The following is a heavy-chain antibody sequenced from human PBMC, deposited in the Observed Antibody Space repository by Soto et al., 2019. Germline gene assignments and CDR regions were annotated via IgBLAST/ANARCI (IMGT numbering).Heavy chain of an antibody. J-gene: IGHJ5*02. D-gene: IGHD3-10*01. V-gene: IGHV1-18*01. CDR3: ARGEGFGDP. CDR2: ISAYNGNT. Sequence: ASLKVSCKASGYTFSSKGLSWVRQAPGQGLEWMGWISAYNGNTNYAQKLQGRVTMTTDTSTSTAHMELRSLRSDDTAVYYCARGEGFGDPWAQGTLVNVSS. CDR1: GYTFSSKG.